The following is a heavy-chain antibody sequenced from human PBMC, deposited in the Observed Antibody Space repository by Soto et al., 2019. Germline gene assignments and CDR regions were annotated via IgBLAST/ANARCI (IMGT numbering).Heavy chain of an antibody. Sequence: EVQLVESGGTVVQPGGSLRLSCTASGFTLSRFWMNWVRQAPGKGLEWVANIKVDGSQESYVDSVKGRLTISRDNAENSQHLQMNSLRAEDTAVYYSARDADYFEGTLWYEGYDMWGRGTMVTVSS. V-gene: IGHV3-7*01. CDR2: IKVDGSQE. CDR3: ARDADYFEGTLWYEGYDM. J-gene: IGHJ3*02. CDR1: GFTLSRFW. D-gene: IGHD3-9*01.